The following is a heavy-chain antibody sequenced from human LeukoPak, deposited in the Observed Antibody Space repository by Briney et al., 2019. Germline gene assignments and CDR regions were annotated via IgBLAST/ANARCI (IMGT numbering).Heavy chain of an antibody. J-gene: IGHJ4*02. D-gene: IGHD6-19*01. V-gene: IGHV4-59*04. CDR1: GGSLSSYY. CDR3: ASDTVVADGFFHS. CDR2: LFYTGSP. Sequence: PSETLSLTCSVYGGSLSSYYWGWIRQPPGKGLEWIGSLFYTGSPYYNPSLTSRLTMSIDASKNQFSLKLSSVTAADTAVYFCASDTVVADGFFHSWGQGTLVTVSS.